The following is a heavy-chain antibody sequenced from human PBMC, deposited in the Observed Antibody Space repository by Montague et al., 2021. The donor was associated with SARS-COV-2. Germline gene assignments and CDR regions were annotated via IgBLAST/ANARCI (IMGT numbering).Heavy chain of an antibody. Sequence: SLRLSCAASGFYFSYAMHCVRQAAGRGLEWGALISNDGSNKHYADSVRGRFTTSRDNSKSTLYLQMNSLRTEDTAVYYCARESGSFHDGGYFDYWGQGSLVTASS. CDR2: ISNDGSNK. CDR3: ARESGSFHDGGYFDY. V-gene: IGHV3-30*04. CDR1: GFYFSYA. D-gene: IGHD1-26*01. J-gene: IGHJ4*02.